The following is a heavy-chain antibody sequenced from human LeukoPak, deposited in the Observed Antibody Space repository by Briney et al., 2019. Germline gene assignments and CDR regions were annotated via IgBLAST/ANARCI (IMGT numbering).Heavy chain of an antibody. CDR3: ARDYDDAFDI. CDR2: IYHSGST. J-gene: IGHJ3*02. V-gene: IGHV4-30-2*01. Sequence: SQTLSLTCAVSGGSISSGGHSWSWIRQPPGKGLEWIGYIYHSGSTYYNPSLKSRVTISVDRSKNQFSLKLSSVTAADTAVYYCARDYDDAFDIWGQGTMVTVSS. CDR1: GGSISSGGHS. D-gene: IGHD5-12*01.